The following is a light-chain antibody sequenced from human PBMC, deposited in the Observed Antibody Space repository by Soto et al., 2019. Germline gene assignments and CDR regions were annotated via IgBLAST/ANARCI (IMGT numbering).Light chain of an antibody. Sequence: ETVLTQSPATLSLSPGERATLSCRASQSVSSYLAWYQQKPGQPPRLLIYDASNTATGIPARFSGSGSGTDFTLTISSLEPEDFAVYYCQQRATWPYTFGQGTKVDIK. J-gene: IGKJ2*01. CDR2: DAS. V-gene: IGKV3-11*01. CDR1: QSVSSY. CDR3: QQRATWPYT.